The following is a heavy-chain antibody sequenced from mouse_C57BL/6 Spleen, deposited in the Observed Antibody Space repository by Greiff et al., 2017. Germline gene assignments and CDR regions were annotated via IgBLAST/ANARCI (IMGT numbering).Heavy chain of an antibody. J-gene: IGHJ3*01. V-gene: IGHV5-4*01. D-gene: IGHD2-4*01. Sequence: EVQLVESGGGLVKPGGSLKLSCAASGFTFSSYAMSWVRQTPEKRLEWVATISDGSSYTYYPDNVKGRFTISRDNAKNNLYLQMSHLKSEDTAMYYCARDGDYDVAYWGQGTLVTVSA. CDR1: GFTFSSYA. CDR3: ARDGDYDVAY. CDR2: ISDGSSYT.